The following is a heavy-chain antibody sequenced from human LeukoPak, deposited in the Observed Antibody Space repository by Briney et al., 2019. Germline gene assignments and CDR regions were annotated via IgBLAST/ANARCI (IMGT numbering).Heavy chain of an antibody. Sequence: SETLSLTCTVSGGSISSSTYYWGWIRQPPGKGLEWIGSIYYSGSTYYNPSLKSRVTISVDTSKNQFSLKLSSVTAADTAVYYCARLRTSSTTADYWGQGTLVTVSS. J-gene: IGHJ4*02. V-gene: IGHV4-39*01. CDR1: GGSISSSTYY. CDR2: IYYSGST. CDR3: ARLRTSSTTADY. D-gene: IGHD2-2*01.